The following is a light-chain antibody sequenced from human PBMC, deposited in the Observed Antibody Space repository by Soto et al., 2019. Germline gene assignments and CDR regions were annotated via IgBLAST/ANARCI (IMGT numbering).Light chain of an antibody. V-gene: IGKV3-11*01. Sequence: EVVLTQSPVTLSLSPGERATLSCRASQSVSSYLAWYQQKPGQAPRLVIYEASKRATGIPARFSGSGSGTDFTLTITNLEPEDFAVYYCQQYGSLWTFGQGTKVEIK. CDR1: QSVSSY. CDR2: EAS. CDR3: QQYGSLWT. J-gene: IGKJ1*01.